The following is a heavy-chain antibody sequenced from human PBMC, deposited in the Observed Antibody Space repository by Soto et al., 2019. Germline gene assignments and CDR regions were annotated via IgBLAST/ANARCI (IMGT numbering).Heavy chain of an antibody. CDR2: IDYSGNI. D-gene: IGHD1-1*01. CDR3: ARHIHNQGFEYYFDS. V-gene: IGHV4-39*01. J-gene: IGHJ4*02. CDR1: GGSITSSCSA. Sequence: PSETLSLTCNASGGSITSSCSAWGWIRQSPGKGLEWIGTIDYSGNIYYIPSLKSRITISVDTSKNQISLKLSSVTAAGTAVYYCARHIHNQGFEYYFDSWGQGTLVTVSS.